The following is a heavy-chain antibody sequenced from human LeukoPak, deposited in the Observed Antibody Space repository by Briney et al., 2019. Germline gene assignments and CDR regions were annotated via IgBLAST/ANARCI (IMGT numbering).Heavy chain of an antibody. V-gene: IGHV4-59*08. D-gene: IGHD6-13*01. Sequence: SETLSLTCTVSGGSISSYYWSWIRQPPGKGLEWIGYIYYSGSTNYNPSLKSRVTISVDTSKNQFSLKLSSVTAADTAVYYCARQRESSSWPTFDYWGQGTLVTVSS. CDR2: IYYSGST. CDR1: GGSISSYY. CDR3: ARQRESSSWPTFDY. J-gene: IGHJ4*02.